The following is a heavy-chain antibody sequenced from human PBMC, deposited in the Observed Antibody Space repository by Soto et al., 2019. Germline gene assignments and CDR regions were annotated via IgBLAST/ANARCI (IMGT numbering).Heavy chain of an antibody. Sequence: SVKVSCKVSGSRFSNYVISWVRQAPGHGLEWLGRIIPIFNSTKYAQNFQGRVTITADKSTSTASLELSSLRSDDTAVYYCAREGRGKKAGYNGLVSLGYWGQGTLVTVSS. CDR1: GSRFSNYV. J-gene: IGHJ4*02. V-gene: IGHV1-69*06. D-gene: IGHD2-2*02. CDR3: AREGRGKKAGYNGLVSLGY. CDR2: IIPIFNST.